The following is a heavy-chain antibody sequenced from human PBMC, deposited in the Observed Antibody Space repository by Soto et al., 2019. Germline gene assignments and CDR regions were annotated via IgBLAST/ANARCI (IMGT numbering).Heavy chain of an antibody. D-gene: IGHD5-12*01. CDR3: ARAPSYRGSPMGALEI. CDR1: GFSVSDNY. V-gene: IGHV3-53*01. J-gene: IGHJ3*02. CDR2: IYNTGRT. Sequence: EVQLVASGGKVIQPGGSLRLSCAVSGFSVSDNYMAWVRQPPGKGLEWVSIIYNTGRTKSADSLQGRFAISRDNSRNTVYLQMDSLRVDDTAIYYCARAPSYRGSPMGALEIWGLGTLVTVSP.